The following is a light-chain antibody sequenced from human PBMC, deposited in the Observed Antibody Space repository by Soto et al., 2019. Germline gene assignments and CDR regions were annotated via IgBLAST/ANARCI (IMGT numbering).Light chain of an antibody. Sequence: DIVMTQSPDSLAVSLGERATINCKSSQSVLSSSNNKNYLAWYQQKPGQAPRLLIYGASNRATGIPARFSGSGSGTDFTLTISNLEPEDFAVYYCQQRTKWITFGQGTRLEIK. CDR2: GAS. V-gene: IGKV4-1*01. J-gene: IGKJ5*01. CDR1: QSVLSSSNNKNY. CDR3: QQRTKWIT.